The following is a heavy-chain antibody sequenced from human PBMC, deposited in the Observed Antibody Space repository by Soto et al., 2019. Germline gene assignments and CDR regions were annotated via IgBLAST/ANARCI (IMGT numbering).Heavy chain of an antibody. CDR2: IYSGGST. J-gene: IGHJ5*02. V-gene: IGHV3-66*01. CDR3: ASRSNTASPPPTRDL. Sequence: EVQLVESGGGLVQPGGSLRLSCAVSGFAVSNNYMNWVRQAPGKGLGWVSVIYSGGSTYYYDAMNGRFTIARDHSKNADYLQRNSLRAEATAFYFCASRSNTASPPPTRDLWGQGTLVTVSS. D-gene: IGHD2-21*02. CDR1: GFAVSNNY.